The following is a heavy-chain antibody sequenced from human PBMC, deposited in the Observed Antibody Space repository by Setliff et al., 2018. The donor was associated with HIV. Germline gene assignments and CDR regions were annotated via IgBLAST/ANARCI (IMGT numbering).Heavy chain of an antibody. D-gene: IGHD6-6*01. Sequence: SVKVSCKASGGTFSSYAISWVRQAPGQGLEWMGGIIPIFGTVKYPLKFQGRVTITADESTNTSYMELSSLTAEDTAVYYCATFRDVSSEAWGQGTLVTVSS. V-gene: IGHV1-69*13. J-gene: IGHJ5*02. CDR2: IIPIFGTV. CDR3: ATFRDVSSEA. CDR1: GGTFSSYA.